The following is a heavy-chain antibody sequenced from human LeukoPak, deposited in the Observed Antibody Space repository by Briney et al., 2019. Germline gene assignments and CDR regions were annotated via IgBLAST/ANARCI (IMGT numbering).Heavy chain of an antibody. Sequence: GRSLRLSCAASGFTFDDYAMHWVRQAPGKGLEWVSGISWNSGSIGYADSVKGRFTISRDNAKNSLYLQMNSLRAEDTALYCCAKDRDSTHIFDYWGQGTLVTVSS. CDR2: ISWNSGSI. D-gene: IGHD4-4*01. V-gene: IGHV3-9*01. CDR3: AKDRDSTHIFDY. CDR1: GFTFDDYA. J-gene: IGHJ4*02.